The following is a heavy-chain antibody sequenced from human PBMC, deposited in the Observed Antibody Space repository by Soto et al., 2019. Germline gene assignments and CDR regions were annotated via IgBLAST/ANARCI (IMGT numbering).Heavy chain of an antibody. CDR3: ASATIRYFVPG. CDR1: GFSFSSYW. Sequence: GGSLRLSCAASGFSFSSYWMHWVRQAPGKGLVWVSRINSDGSSTRYADSVKGRFTISRDNAKNTLYLQMNSLRDEDTAVYYCASATIRYFVPGGGQGTLVTVSS. J-gene: IGHJ4*02. V-gene: IGHV3-74*01. D-gene: IGHD3-9*01. CDR2: INSDGSST.